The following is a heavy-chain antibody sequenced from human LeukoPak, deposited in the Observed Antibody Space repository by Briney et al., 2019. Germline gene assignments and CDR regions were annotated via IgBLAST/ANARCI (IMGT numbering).Heavy chain of an antibody. D-gene: IGHD1-26*01. V-gene: IGHV1-46*01. CDR2: INPNGNIT. Sequence: ASVKVSCKASGYTFTSYYMHWVRQAPGQGLEWIGIINPNGNITTYAQKFQGRVTMTADTSTSTVYMELSSLRSDDTAFYFCARDSVVGAFLDYWGQGTLVTVSS. CDR1: GYTFTSYY. J-gene: IGHJ4*02. CDR3: ARDSVVGAFLDY.